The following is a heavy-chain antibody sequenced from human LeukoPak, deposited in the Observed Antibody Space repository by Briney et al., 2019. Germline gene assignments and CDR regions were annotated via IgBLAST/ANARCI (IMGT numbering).Heavy chain of an antibody. CDR1: GGSFSGYY. Sequence: SETLSLTCAVYGGSFSGYYWSWIRQPPGKGLEWIGEINHSGSTNYNPSLKSRVTISVDTSKNQFSLKLSSVTAADTAVYYCARSSDVGVPAAIDYWGRGTLVTVSS. CDR3: ARSSDVGVPAAIDY. D-gene: IGHD2-2*01. J-gene: IGHJ4*02. CDR2: INHSGST. V-gene: IGHV4-34*01.